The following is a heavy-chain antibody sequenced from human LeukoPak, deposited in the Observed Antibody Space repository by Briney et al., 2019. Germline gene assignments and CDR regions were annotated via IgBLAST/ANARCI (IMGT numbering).Heavy chain of an antibody. J-gene: IGHJ5*02. V-gene: IGHV1-2*02. CDR1: GYTFTGYY. CDR2: INPNSGGT. Sequence: ASVKVSCKASGYTFTGYYMHWVRQAPGQGLEWMGWINPNSGGTNYAQKIQGRVTMTRDTSISTAYMELSRLRSDDTAVYYCARDKELRFLPTTWFDPWGQGTLVTVSS. D-gene: IGHD1-7*01. CDR3: ARDKELRFLPTTWFDP.